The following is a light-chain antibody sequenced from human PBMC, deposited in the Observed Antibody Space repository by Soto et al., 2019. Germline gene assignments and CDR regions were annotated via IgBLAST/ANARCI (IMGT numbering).Light chain of an antibody. Sequence: EIVMTQSPATLSVSPGERATLSCRASQSVSSNLAWYQQKPGQAPRLLIYGASTRATGIPARFSGSGSGTEFTLTISSLQSEDFAVYYCKQYNNWPLTFAGGTRVAIK. CDR3: KQYNNWPLT. J-gene: IGKJ4*01. CDR1: QSVSSN. CDR2: GAS. V-gene: IGKV3-15*01.